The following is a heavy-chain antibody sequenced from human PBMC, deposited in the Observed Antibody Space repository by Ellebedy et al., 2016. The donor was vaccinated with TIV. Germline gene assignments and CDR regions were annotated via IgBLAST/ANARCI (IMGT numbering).Heavy chain of an antibody. V-gene: IGHV1-69*13. CDR1: GGIFSSYS. Sequence: AASVQVSCKASGGIFSSYSLSRVRQAPGQGLAWIGGTIPMLGQTNYAQKFRGRVTITADGSTSTAYMELSSLGSEDTAVYYCARVGNYYGGKPSYYFDYWGQGTLVAVSS. D-gene: IGHD4-23*01. J-gene: IGHJ4*02. CDR2: TIPMLGQT. CDR3: ARVGNYYGGKPSYYFDY.